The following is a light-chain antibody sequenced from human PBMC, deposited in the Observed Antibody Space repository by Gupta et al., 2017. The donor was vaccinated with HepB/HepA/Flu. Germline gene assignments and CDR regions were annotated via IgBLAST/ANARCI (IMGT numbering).Light chain of an antibody. CDR2: TAS. V-gene: IGKV1-39*01. J-gene: IGKJ2*01. CDR1: ESISTC. Sequence: EIPMSPFPSSLSALVGDKVAITSRASESISTCLSWYPQKPGQAPTLLIYTASTLQTGVPSRFSGSGSETDFTLTISSLQPEDLATYYCQQSYSVPDTFGQGTKLEIK. CDR3: QQSYSVPDT.